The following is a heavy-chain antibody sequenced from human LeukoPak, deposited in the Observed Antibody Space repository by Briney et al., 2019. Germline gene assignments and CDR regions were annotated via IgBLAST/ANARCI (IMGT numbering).Heavy chain of an antibody. CDR3: ARRLRGFSGYDYYFYYYMDV. V-gene: IGHV4-59*01. D-gene: IGHD5-12*01. CDR2: MYYSGST. J-gene: IGHJ6*03. CDR1: GGSISSYY. Sequence: PSQTLSLTCTVSGGSISSYYWSWIRQPPGKGLEWIGYMYYSGSTNYNSSLKSRVTISVDTSKNQFSLKLSSVTAADTAVYYCARRLRGFSGYDYYFYYYMDVWGKGTTVTVSS.